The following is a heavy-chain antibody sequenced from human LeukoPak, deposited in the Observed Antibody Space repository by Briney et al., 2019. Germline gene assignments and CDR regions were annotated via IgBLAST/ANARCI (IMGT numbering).Heavy chain of an antibody. V-gene: IGHV4-61*01. CDR3: ARAFSSSWLEARWFDP. Sequence: PSETLSLTCTVSGGSVSSGSYYWSWIRQPPGKGLEWIGYIYYSGSTNYNPSLKSRVTISVDTSKNQFSLKLSSVTAADAAVYYCARAFSSSWLEARWFDPWGQGTLVTVSS. J-gene: IGHJ5*02. CDR2: IYYSGST. D-gene: IGHD6-13*01. CDR1: GGSVSSGSYY.